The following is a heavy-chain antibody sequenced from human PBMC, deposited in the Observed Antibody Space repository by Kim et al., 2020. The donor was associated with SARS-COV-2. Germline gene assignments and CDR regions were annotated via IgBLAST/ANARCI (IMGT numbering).Heavy chain of an antibody. Sequence: STNYNPSLKSRVTMSVDTSKNQFSLKLSSVTAADTAVYYCARGSSSYFDYWGQGTLVTVSS. J-gene: IGHJ4*02. V-gene: IGHV4-4*07. CDR3: ARGSSSYFDY. CDR2: ST.